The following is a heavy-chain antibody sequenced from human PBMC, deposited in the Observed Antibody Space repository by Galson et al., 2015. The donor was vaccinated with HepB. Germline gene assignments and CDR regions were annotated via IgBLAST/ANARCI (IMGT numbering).Heavy chain of an antibody. Sequence: SETLSLTCTVSGGSISSSYNSWDWLRQPPGKGLEWIASIYYSGTIHYNPSLKSRVTISADTSKNQFSLKMSLHQGPICLPPGTLLQEHLWG. V-gene: IGHV4-39*01. J-gene: IGHJ6*01. CDR3: LLQEHL. D-gene: IGHD5/OR15-5a*01. CDR1: GGSISSSYNS. CDR2: IYYSGTI.